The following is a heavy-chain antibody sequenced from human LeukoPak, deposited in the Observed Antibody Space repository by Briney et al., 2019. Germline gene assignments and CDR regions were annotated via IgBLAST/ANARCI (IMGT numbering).Heavy chain of an antibody. CDR2: VIPIFVTA. J-gene: IGHJ4*02. V-gene: IGHV1-69*01. Sequence: GASVKVSCKASGGTFSSYAISWVRQAPGQGLEWMGGVIPIFVTANYAQKFQGRVTITADESTSTAYMELSSLRSEDTAVYYRARDSRLDLRGANDYWGQGTLVTVSS. D-gene: IGHD1-7*01. CDR1: GGTFSSYA. CDR3: ARDSRLDLRGANDY.